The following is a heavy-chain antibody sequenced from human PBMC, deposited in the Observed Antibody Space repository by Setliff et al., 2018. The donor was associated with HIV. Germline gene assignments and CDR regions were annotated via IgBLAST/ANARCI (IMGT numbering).Heavy chain of an antibody. Sequence: PSQTLSLTCVISGDNVSSSSSAWNWIRQSPSRGLEWLGRTYYRSKWYNDYAVSVKSRINISADTSKNHFSPQLTSVTPEDTATYYCARGRDEYGWPTVTLTYYYYYYIDVWDNGTTVTVSS. CDR2: TYYRSKWYN. V-gene: IGHV6-1*01. J-gene: IGHJ6*03. D-gene: IGHD4-17*01. CDR1: GDNVSSSSSA. CDR3: ARGRDEYGWPTVTLTYYYYYYIDV.